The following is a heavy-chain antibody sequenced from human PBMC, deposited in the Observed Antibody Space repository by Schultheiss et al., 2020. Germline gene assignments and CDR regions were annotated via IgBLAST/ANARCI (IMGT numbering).Heavy chain of an antibody. CDR3: AKVPKPTTYYDILTGYPSDYYYGMDV. CDR1: GFTVSSNY. D-gene: IGHD3-9*01. CDR2: ISYDGSNK. Sequence: GESLKISCAASGFTVSSNYMSWVRQAPGKGLEWVAVISYDGSNKYYADSVKGRFTISRDNSKNTLYLQMNSLRAEDTAVYYCAKVPKPTTYYDILTGYPSDYYYGMDVWGQGTTVTVSS. J-gene: IGHJ6*02. V-gene: IGHV3-30*18.